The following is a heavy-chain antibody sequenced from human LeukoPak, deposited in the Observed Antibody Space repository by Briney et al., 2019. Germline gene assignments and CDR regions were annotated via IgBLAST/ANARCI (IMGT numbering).Heavy chain of an antibody. D-gene: IGHD2-8*01. V-gene: IGHV3-30*02. CDR1: GFTFSSYG. Sequence: GGSLRLSCAASGFTFSSYGMHWVRQAPGKGLEWVAFIRYDGSNKYYADSVKGRFTISRDNSKNTLYLQMNSLRAEDTAVYYCARVSCTNGVCYRIDYWGQGTLVTVSS. CDR3: ARVSCTNGVCYRIDY. J-gene: IGHJ4*02. CDR2: IRYDGSNK.